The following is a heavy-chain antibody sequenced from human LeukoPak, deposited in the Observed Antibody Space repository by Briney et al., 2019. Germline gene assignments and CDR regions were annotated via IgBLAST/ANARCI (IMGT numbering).Heavy chain of an antibody. CDR1: GYTFTGYY. CDR3: ASTAAGQNDAFDI. Sequence: GGSVKVSCKGSGYTFTGYYMHWVRQAPGQGLEWMGWINTNSGGTTYAQKFQGRVIMTRDTSISTAFMELSRLRSDDTAVYYCASTAAGQNDAFDIWGQGTMVTVSS. CDR2: INTNSGGT. V-gene: IGHV1-2*02. J-gene: IGHJ3*02. D-gene: IGHD6-13*01.